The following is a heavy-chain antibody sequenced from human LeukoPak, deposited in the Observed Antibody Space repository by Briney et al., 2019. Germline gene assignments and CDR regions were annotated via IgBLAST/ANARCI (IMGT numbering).Heavy chain of an antibody. CDR2: IYYSGST. V-gene: IGHV4-59*12. Sequence: SETLSLTCTVSGGSISSYYWSWIRQPPGKGLEWIGYIYYSGSTNYNPSLKSRVTISVDTSKNQFSLKLSSVTAADTAVYFCAREGNWKTFDIWGQGTMVTVSS. D-gene: IGHD1-1*01. J-gene: IGHJ3*02. CDR1: GGSISSYY. CDR3: AREGNWKTFDI.